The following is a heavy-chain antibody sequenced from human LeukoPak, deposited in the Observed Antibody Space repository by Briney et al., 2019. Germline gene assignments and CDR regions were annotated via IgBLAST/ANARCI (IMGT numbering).Heavy chain of an antibody. CDR2: IYPGDSET. V-gene: IGHV5-51*01. CDR1: GYSFTSQW. Sequence: GESLKISCKGFGYSFTSQWIVWVRQMPGKGLEWMGIIYPGDSETRYSPSFQGQVTFSADRSISTAYLQWSSLKASDTAMYYCARKHDYGDFPFDYWGQGTLVTVSS. D-gene: IGHD4-17*01. J-gene: IGHJ4*02. CDR3: ARKHDYGDFPFDY.